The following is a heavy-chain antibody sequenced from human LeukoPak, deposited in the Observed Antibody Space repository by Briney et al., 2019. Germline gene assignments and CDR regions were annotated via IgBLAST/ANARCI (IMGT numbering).Heavy chain of an antibody. CDR3: AKDSDYGDYSDYYGMDV. D-gene: IGHD4-17*01. V-gene: IGHV3-9*01. Sequence: GGSLRLSCAASGFTFDDYAMHWVRQAPGKGLEWVSGISWNSGSIGYADSVKGRFTISRDNAKNSLYLQMNSLRAEDTALYYCAKDSDYGDYSDYYGMDVWGQGTTVNVSS. CDR1: GFTFDDYA. J-gene: IGHJ6*02. CDR2: ISWNSGSI.